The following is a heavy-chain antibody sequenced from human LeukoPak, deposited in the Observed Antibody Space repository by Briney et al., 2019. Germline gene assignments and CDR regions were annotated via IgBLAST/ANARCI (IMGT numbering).Heavy chain of an antibody. J-gene: IGHJ4*02. V-gene: IGHV4-38-2*02. CDR3: ATRKLGNDY. D-gene: IGHD7-27*01. CDR2: IYHSGST. Sequence: PSETLSLTCTVSGYSISSGNYWDWIRQPPGKGLEWIGSIYHSGSTYYNPSLKSRVTISADTSKNQFSLKLYSVTAADTAVYYCATRKLGNDYWGQGTLVTVSS. CDR1: GYSISSGNY.